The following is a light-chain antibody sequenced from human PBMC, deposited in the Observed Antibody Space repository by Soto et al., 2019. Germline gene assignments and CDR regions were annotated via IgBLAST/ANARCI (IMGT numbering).Light chain of an antibody. Sequence: QSVLTQPPSGSGAPGQRVTISCTGSSCNIGAGYDVHWYQQLPGTAPKLLIYGNSNRPSGVPDRFSGSKSGTSASLAITGLQAEDDADYYCQSYDSSMSGVVFGGGTKLTVL. J-gene: IGLJ2*01. CDR1: SCNIGAGYD. CDR3: QSYDSSMSGVV. V-gene: IGLV1-40*01. CDR2: GNS.